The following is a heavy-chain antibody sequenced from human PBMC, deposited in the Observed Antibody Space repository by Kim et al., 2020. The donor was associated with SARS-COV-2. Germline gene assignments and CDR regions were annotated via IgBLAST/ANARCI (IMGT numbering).Heavy chain of an antibody. CDR3: ARDRGPAAGTSPHNYYYYGMDV. Sequence: GGSLRLSCAASGFTFSSYAMHWVRQAPGKGLEWVAVISYDGSNKYYADSVKGRFTISRDNSKNTLYLQMNSLRAEDTAVYYCARDRGPAAGTSPHNYYYYGMDVWGQGTTVTVSS. V-gene: IGHV3-30*04. J-gene: IGHJ6*02. D-gene: IGHD6-13*01. CDR2: ISYDGSNK. CDR1: GFTFSSYA.